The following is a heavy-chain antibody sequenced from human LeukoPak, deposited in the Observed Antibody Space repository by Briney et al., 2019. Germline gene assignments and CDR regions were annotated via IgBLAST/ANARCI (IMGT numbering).Heavy chain of an antibody. CDR2: IRSTGGGT. CDR3: EKELAAVGFPSFDC. J-gene: IGHJ4*02. D-gene: IGHD6-13*01. V-gene: IGHV3-23*01. CDR1: EFTFSSYA. Sequence: GGSLRLSCAASEFTFSSYAMSWVRQTPGKGLEWVSGIRSTGGGTYYADSVKGRFTISRDNSKNTLYLQMNSLRAEDTAVYYCEKELAAVGFPSFDCWGQGTLVTVSS.